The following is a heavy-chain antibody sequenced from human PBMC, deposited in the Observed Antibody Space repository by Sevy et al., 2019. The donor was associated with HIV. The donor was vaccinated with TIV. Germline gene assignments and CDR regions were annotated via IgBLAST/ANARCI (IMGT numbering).Heavy chain of an antibody. V-gene: IGHV4-39*01. J-gene: IGHJ4*02. D-gene: IGHD3-22*01. CDR3: ARARGYYYDSSGPNYFDY. CDR1: GGSISSSSYY. CDR2: IYYSGST. Sequence: SETLSLTCTVSGGSISSSSYYWGWIRQPPGKGLEWIGSIYYSGSTYYNPSLKSRVTISVDTSKNQLSLKLSSVTAADTAVYYCARARGYYYDSSGPNYFDYWGQGTLVTVSS.